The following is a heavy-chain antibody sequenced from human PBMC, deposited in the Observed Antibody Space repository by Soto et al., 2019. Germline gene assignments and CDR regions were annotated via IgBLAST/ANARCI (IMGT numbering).Heavy chain of an antibody. CDR2: IYYSGST. CDR3: ARDPLYYYDSSGYYFEDYYYYGMDV. J-gene: IGHJ6*02. Sequence: SETLSLTCTVSGGSIGSGGYYWSWIRQHPGKGLEWIGYIYYSGSTYYNPSLKSRVTISVDTSKNQFSLKLSSVTAADTAVYYCARDPLYYYDSSGYYFEDYYYYGMDVWGQGTTVTVSS. CDR1: GGSIGSGGYY. D-gene: IGHD3-22*01. V-gene: IGHV4-31*03.